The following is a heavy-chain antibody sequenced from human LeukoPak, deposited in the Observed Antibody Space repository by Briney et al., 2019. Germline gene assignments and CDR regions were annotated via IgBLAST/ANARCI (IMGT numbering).Heavy chain of an antibody. CDR1: GGSISSGGYY. Sequence: SETLSLTCTVSGGSISSGGYYWSWIRQHPGKGLEWIGYIYYSGSTYYNPSLKSRVTISVDTSKNQFSLKLSSVTAADTAVYYCARSRGDWIDYWGQGTLVTVSS. J-gene: IGHJ4*02. CDR2: IYYSGST. CDR3: ARSRGDWIDY. D-gene: IGHD2-21*02. V-gene: IGHV4-31*03.